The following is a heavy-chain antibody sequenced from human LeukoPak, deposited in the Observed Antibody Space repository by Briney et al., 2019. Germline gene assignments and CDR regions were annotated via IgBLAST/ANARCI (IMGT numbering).Heavy chain of an antibody. J-gene: IGHJ4*02. CDR1: GYTFTGYY. CDR3: ARENCSGGSCYSSFDY. V-gene: IGHV1-2*02. CDR2: INPNSGGT. Sequence: GASVKVSCKASGYTFTGYYMYWVRQAPGQGLEWMGWINPNSGGTNYAQNFQGRVTMTRDTSISTAYMGLSRLRSDDTAVYYCARENCSGGSCYSSFDYWGQGTLVTVSS. D-gene: IGHD2-15*01.